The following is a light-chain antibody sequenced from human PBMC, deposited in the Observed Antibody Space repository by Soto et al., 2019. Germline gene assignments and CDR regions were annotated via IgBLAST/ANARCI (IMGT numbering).Light chain of an antibody. CDR1: SSDVGGYNY. CDR3: SSYTSSSLYV. Sequence: QSVLTQPASVSGSPGQSITISCTGTSSDVGGYNYVSWYQQHPGKAPKLMIYDVSNRPSGVSNRVSGSKSGNTASLTISGLQAEDEADYYCSSYTSSSLYVFGNGTKVTVL. CDR2: DVS. V-gene: IGLV2-14*01. J-gene: IGLJ1*01.